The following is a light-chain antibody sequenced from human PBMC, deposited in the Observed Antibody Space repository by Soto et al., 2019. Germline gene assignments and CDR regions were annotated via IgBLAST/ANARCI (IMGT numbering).Light chain of an antibody. CDR2: RTS. CDR1: QSVSSSY. J-gene: IGKJ1*01. V-gene: IGKV3-20*01. CDR3: QQYGSLPRT. Sequence: EIVLTQSPGTLSLSPGERATLSCRASQSVSSSYLAWYQQKPGQAPRLLIYRTSNRATGIPDRFSGSGSGTDFTLTISRLEPEDFAVYYCQQYGSLPRTFGQGTTVELK.